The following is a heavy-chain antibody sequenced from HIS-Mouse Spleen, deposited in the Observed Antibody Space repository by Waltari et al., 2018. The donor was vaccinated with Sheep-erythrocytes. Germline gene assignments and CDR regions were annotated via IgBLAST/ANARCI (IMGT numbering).Heavy chain of an antibody. Sequence: KVSCKASGYTFTGYYMHWVRQAPGQGLEWMGWINPNSGGTNYAQKFQGRVTMTRGTSISTAYMELSRLRSDDTAVYYCARVRGDCSSTSCYYYFDYWGQGTLVTVSS. CDR3: ARVRGDCSSTSCYYYFDY. D-gene: IGHD2-2*01. CDR1: GYTFTGYY. J-gene: IGHJ4*02. CDR2: INPNSGGT. V-gene: IGHV1-2*02.